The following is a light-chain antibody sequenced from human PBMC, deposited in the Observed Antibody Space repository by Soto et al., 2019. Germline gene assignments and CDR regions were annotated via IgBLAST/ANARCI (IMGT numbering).Light chain of an antibody. CDR1: QSVYTY. V-gene: IGKV3-11*01. CDR3: QQRSSWPLT. Sequence: EIVLTQSPATLSLSPGERATLSCRASQSVYTYLAWFQQKPGQAPRLLIYDTSTRATGIPARFSGSGSGTDFTLTISSLDPEDFAVYYCQQRSSWPLTFAGGTKVEIK. J-gene: IGKJ4*01. CDR2: DTS.